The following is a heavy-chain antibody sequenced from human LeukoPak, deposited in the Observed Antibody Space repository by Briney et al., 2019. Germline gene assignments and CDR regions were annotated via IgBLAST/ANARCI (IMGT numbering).Heavy chain of an antibody. CDR1: GYTFTSYD. CDR3: ARGSWHYGLDV. V-gene: IGHV1-18*01. Sequence: ASVKVSCKASGYTFTSYDIIWVRQAPGQGLEWMGWISANSGNTNYAQKLQGRVTMTTDTSTDTAYMELRSLRSDDTAVYYCARGSWHYGLDVWGQGTTVTVSS. CDR2: ISANSGNT. J-gene: IGHJ6*02.